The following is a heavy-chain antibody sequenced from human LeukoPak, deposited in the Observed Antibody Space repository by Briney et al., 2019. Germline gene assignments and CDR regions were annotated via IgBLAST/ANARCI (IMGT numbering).Heavy chain of an antibody. D-gene: IGHD3-16*02. CDR3: ARGWFGELPNYDYVWGSYREGDAFDI. Sequence: GASVKVSCKASGYTFTSYDIKGVGQATGQGVEGMGWMNPNSGNTGYAEKLQGRVTMTRSTSISTAYMELSSLRSEDTAVYYCARGWFGELPNYDYVWGSYREGDAFDIWGQGTIVTVSS. J-gene: IGHJ3*02. CDR1: GYTFTSYD. CDR2: MNPNSGNT. V-gene: IGHV1-8*01.